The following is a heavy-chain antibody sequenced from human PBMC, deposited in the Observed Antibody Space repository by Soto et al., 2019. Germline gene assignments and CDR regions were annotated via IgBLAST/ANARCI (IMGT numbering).Heavy chain of an antibody. CDR3: AKDMYIAVAGTIDY. Sequence: GGSLRLSCAASGFTFDYYAMHWVRQAPGKGLEWVSGISWNSGSIGYADSVKGRFTISRDNAKNSLYLQMNSLRAEDTALYYCAKDMYIAVAGTIDYWGPGTLVTVSS. V-gene: IGHV3-9*01. J-gene: IGHJ4*02. CDR1: GFTFDYYA. CDR2: ISWNSGSI. D-gene: IGHD6-19*01.